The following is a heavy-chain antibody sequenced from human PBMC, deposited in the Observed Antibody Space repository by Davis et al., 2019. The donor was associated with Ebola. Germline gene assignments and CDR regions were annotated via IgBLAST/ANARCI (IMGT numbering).Heavy chain of an antibody. CDR1: GFTSSSYA. CDR3: ARAGGEYYYYGMDV. Sequence: GGSLRPSCAASGFTSSSYAMSWVRQAPGKGLEWVSAISGSGGSTYYADSVKGRFTISRDNSKNTLYLQMNSLRAEETAVDYCARAGGEYYYYGMDVWGQGTTVTVSS. CDR2: ISGSGGST. V-gene: IGHV3-23*01. J-gene: IGHJ6*02. D-gene: IGHD3-10*01.